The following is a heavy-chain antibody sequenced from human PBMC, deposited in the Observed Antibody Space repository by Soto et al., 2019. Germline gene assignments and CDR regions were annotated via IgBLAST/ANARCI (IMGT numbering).Heavy chain of an antibody. CDR1: GGSITSSY. J-gene: IGHJ6*02. V-gene: IGHV4-59*01. CDR2: IYDAGISGYTPST. CDR3: ARGEDAFFYYGLDV. Sequence: TSETLSLTCTVSGGSITSSYWSWIRRPPGKGLEWIAYIYDAGISGYTPSTSYNPSLKSRVTMSVDTSKNQFSLRLTPVTAADTAVYYCARGEDAFFYYGLDVWGQGITVTVSS.